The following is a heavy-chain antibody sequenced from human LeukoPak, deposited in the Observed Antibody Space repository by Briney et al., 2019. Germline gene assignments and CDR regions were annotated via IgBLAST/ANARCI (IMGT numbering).Heavy chain of an antibody. D-gene: IGHD3-10*01. CDR1: GGSFSGYY. Sequence: SETLSLTCAVYGGSFSGYYWSWIRQPPGKGLEWIGEINHSGSTNYNPSLKSRVTISVDTSKNQFSLKLSSVTAADTAVYYCARHDYYGSGNWGQGTLVTVSS. CDR2: INHSGST. V-gene: IGHV4-34*01. CDR3: ARHDYYGSGN. J-gene: IGHJ4*02.